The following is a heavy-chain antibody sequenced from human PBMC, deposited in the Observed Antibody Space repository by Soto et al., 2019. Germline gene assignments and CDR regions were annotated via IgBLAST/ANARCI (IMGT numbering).Heavy chain of an antibody. V-gene: IGHV3-23*01. CDR3: GKDLRPDGRYDLDY. CDR1: GFNFRIYA. J-gene: IGHJ4*02. CDR2: MVGDGSSW. Sequence: EVQLLESGGGLAQAGGSLRLSCAASGFNFRIYAMNWVRQAPGKGLEWVSVMVGDGSSWDYADSVRGRFTISRDNSKNTLYLQMNSLGAEDTAVNYCGKDLRPDGRYDLDYWGQGTLVTVSS. D-gene: IGHD1-26*01.